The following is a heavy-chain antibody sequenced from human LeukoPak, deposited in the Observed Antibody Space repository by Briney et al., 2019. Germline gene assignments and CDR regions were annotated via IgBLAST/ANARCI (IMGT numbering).Heavy chain of an antibody. D-gene: IGHD5-12*01. J-gene: IGHJ6*04. CDR3: ERGHIGMDV. CDR1: GFTFSSYE. CDR2: IYSGGST. V-gene: IGHV3-66*01. Sequence: PGGSLRLSCEDSGFTFSSYEMNWVRQAPGKGLEWVSIIYSGGSTYYADSVKGRFTTSRDSSKNTLYLQMNRLRAEDTAVYYCERGHIGMDVWGKGTTVTVSS.